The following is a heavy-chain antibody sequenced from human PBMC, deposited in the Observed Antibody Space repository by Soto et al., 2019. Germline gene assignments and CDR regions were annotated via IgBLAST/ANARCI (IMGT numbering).Heavy chain of an antibody. V-gene: IGHV3-72*01. CDR3: VRLMGTSFDL. CDR1: VFTFSDHH. CDR2: ARNKVNDYTT. D-gene: IGHD2-8*01. J-gene: IGHJ4*02. Sequence: WGSLLLSCAASVFTFSDHHMDWVRQAPGKGLEWVGRARNKVNDYTTAYAASVKGRFTISRDDSKKSLSLQMNSLKTEDTAVYFCVRLMGTSFDLWGQGTMVTVSS.